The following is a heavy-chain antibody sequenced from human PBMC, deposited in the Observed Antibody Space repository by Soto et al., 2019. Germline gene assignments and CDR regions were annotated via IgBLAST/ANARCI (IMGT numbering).Heavy chain of an antibody. CDR3: EIRRDF. D-gene: IGHD3-10*01. CDR1: VFTFISYL. CDR2: INQDVRYK. J-gene: IGHJ4*02. V-gene: IGHV3-7*01. Sequence: PVVSLILSCAASVFTFISYLINWFRQAPVNWLEWVAIINQDVRYKIYLDSVKVRFTISIYNAKNSLYLQMNSLRAEDTDVYYCEIRRDFWGQGTLVTVSS.